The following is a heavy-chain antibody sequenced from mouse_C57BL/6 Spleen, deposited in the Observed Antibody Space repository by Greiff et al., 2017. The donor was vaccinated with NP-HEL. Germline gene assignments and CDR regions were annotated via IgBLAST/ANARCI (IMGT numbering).Heavy chain of an antibody. J-gene: IGHJ4*01. V-gene: IGHV14-3*01. CDR1: GFNIKNTY. CDR2: IDPANGNT. CDR3: ARNYDSYYYAMDY. Sequence: EVRLQHSVAELVRPGASVKLSCTASGFNIKNTYMHWVKQRPEQGLEWIGRIDPANGNTKYAPKFQGKATITADTSSNTAYLQLSSLTSADTAIYDCARNYDSYYYAMDYWGQGTSVTVSS. D-gene: IGHD2-4*01.